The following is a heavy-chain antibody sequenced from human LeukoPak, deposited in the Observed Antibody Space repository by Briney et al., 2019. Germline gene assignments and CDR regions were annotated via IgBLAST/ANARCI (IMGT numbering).Heavy chain of an antibody. Sequence: SVKVSCKASGGTFSSYAISWVRQAPGQGLEWMGGIIPIFGTANYAQKFQGRVTITADESTSTAYMELSSLRSEDTAAYYCARSRYCSSTSCYVDYYYGMDVWGKGTTVTVSS. D-gene: IGHD2-2*01. J-gene: IGHJ6*04. CDR2: IIPIFGTA. CDR1: GGTFSSYA. V-gene: IGHV1-69*01. CDR3: ARSRYCSSTSCYVDYYYGMDV.